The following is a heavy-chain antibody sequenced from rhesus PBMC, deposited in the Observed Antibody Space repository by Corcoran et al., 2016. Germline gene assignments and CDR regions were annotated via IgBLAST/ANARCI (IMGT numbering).Heavy chain of an antibody. Sequence: QVQLVQSGAEVKKPGSSVKVSCKASGYTFTDYYMHWVRQAPRQGLEWMGWINPYNGKTKYAQKVQGRVTMNRDTSTSTAYMELSSRRSEDTAVYYGARVCTGSGCYAWGDYWGQGVLVTVSS. CDR1: GYTFTDYY. CDR3: ARVCTGSGCYAWGDY. CDR2: INPYNGKT. D-gene: IGHD2-21*01. J-gene: IGHJ4*01. V-gene: IGHV1S2*01.